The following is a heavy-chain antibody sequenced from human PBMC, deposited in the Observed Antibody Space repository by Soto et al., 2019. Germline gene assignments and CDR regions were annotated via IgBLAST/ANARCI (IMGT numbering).Heavy chain of an antibody. CDR2: MNPNSGNT. CDR1: GYTFTSYD. J-gene: IGHJ6*02. CDR3: ARERVVATIWGFYYYGMDV. Sequence: GAPVKVSCKASGYTFTSYDINWVRQATGQGLEWMGWMNPNSGNTGYAQKFQGRVTMTRNTSISTAYMELSSLRSEDTAVYYRARERVVATIWGFYYYGMDVWGQGTTVTVSS. D-gene: IGHD5-12*01. V-gene: IGHV1-8*01.